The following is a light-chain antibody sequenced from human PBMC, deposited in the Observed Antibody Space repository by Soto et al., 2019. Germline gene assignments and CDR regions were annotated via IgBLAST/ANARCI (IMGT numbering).Light chain of an antibody. CDR1: QSVSSY. CDR2: DAS. CDR3: QQRSNWPPWT. J-gene: IGKJ1*01. V-gene: IGKV3-11*01. Sequence: EIVLTQSPATLSLSPGERATLSCRASQSVSSYLAWYQQKPGQAPRLLIYDASNRATGLPARFSGSGSGTGFTLTIRRLKPEDFAVYYCQQRSNWPPWTFGQGTKVEIK.